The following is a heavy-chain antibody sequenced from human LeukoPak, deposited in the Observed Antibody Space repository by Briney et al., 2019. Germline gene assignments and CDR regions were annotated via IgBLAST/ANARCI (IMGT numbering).Heavy chain of an antibody. D-gene: IGHD3-22*01. CDR2: MNPNSGNT. CDR3: ARDANNYDSSGYYPIGY. CDR1: GYTFISYD. V-gene: IGHV1-8*01. J-gene: IGHJ4*02. Sequence: GASVKVSCKASGYTFISYDINWVRQATGQGLEWVGWMNPNSGNTGYAQKFQGRVTMTRDTSISTAYMELSRLRSDDTAVYYCARDANNYDSSGYYPIGYWGQGTLVTVSS.